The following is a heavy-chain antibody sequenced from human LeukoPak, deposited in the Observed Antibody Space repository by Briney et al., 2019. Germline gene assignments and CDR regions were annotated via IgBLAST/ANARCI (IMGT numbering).Heavy chain of an antibody. D-gene: IGHD2-15*01. Sequence: GGSLRLSCAASGFTLSSYAMHWVRQAPGKGLEWVAIISYDGTNEYYADSVKGRFTISRDNSKNTLFLQVSSLKAEDTAVYYCARDSLVAAATGSYMDVWGQGTTVTVSS. V-gene: IGHV3-30*15. J-gene: IGHJ6*02. CDR3: ARDSLVAAATGSYMDV. CDR1: GFTLSSYA. CDR2: ISYDGTNE.